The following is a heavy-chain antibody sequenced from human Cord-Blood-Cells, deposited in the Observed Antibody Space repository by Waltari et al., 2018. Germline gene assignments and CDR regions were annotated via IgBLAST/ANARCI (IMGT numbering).Heavy chain of an antibody. J-gene: IGHJ4*02. D-gene: IGHD2-15*01. V-gene: IGHV1-2*02. CDR2: INPNSGGT. Sequence: QVQLVQSGAEVKKPGAAVKGSCKASGYTFTGYYMNWVRQAPGQGLEWMGWINPNSGGTNYAQKFQGRVTMTRDTSISTAYMELSRLRSDDTAVYYCASEFPNCSGGSCYFDYWGQGTLVTVSS. CDR1: GYTFTGYY. CDR3: ASEFPNCSGGSCYFDY.